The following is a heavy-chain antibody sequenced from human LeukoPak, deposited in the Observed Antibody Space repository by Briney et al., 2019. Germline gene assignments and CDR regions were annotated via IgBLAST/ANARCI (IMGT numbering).Heavy chain of an antibody. CDR3: ARPYYYDSRIDP. CDR1: GGSITSGDYY. V-gene: IGHV4-30-4*01. Sequence: PSETLSLTCTVSGGSITSGDYYWSWIRQPPGKGLEWIAYMYYSGCTYYNPSLKSRVTMSADTSKNQFSLKLSSVTAADTAVYYCARPYYYDSRIDPWGQGTLVTVSS. CDR2: MYYSGCT. J-gene: IGHJ5*02. D-gene: IGHD3-22*01.